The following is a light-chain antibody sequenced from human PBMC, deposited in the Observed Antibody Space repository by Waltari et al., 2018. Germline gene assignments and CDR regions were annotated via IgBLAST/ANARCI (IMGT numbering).Light chain of an antibody. J-gene: IGKJ2*01. CDR1: QSISSIY. V-gene: IGKV3-20*01. Sequence: IVLTQSPGTLSLSPGERATLSCRPSQSISSIYLPRYQQKPGQAPRLLIYGSSSRATGIPDRFSGSGSGTDFTLTISRLEPEDFAVYYCQRYGDSPKYTFGQGTKLEIK. CDR2: GSS. CDR3: QRYGDSPKYT.